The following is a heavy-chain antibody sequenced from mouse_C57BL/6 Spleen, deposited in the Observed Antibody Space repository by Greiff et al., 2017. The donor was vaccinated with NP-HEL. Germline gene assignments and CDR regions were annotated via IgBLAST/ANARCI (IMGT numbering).Heavy chain of an antibody. CDR2: IYPGDGDT. Sequence: VQLQQSGAELVKPGASVKISCKASGYAFSSYWMNWVKQRPGKGLEWIGQIYPGDGDTNSNGKFKGKATLTADKSSSTAYMQLSSLTSEDSAVYFCARRLTAVVAFDYWGQGTTLTVSS. J-gene: IGHJ2*01. D-gene: IGHD1-1*01. V-gene: IGHV1-80*01. CDR1: GYAFSSYW. CDR3: ARRLTAVVAFDY.